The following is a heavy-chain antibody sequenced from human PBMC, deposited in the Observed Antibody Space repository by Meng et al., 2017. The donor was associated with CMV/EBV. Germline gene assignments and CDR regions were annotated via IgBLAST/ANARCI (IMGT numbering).Heavy chain of an antibody. V-gene: IGHV1-18*01. CDR2: ISAYNGNT. CDR1: GYTLTSYG. J-gene: IGHJ6*02. D-gene: IGHD4-11*01. Sequence: ASVTVSCKASGYTLTSYGSSWVRQAPGQGLEWMGWISAYNGNTNYAQKLQGRVTMTADTSTSTAYMVMRSLGSDDTAVYYCARRNNYNDYYYGMDVWGQGTTVTVSS. CDR3: ARRNNYNDYYYGMDV.